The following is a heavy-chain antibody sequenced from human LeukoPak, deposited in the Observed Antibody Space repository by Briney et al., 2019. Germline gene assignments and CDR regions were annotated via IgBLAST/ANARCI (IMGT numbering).Heavy chain of an antibody. J-gene: IGHJ6*03. D-gene: IGHD3-16*01. CDR3: ARVKDPGGYYYYYYMDI. V-gene: IGHV4-39*01. CDR2: IYYSGST. Sequence: SETLSLTCTVPGDSISSTYSWGWIRPPPGKGLEWIGNIYYSGSTYYNPSLKSRVTISVDTSKNQFSLKLSSVTASDTAIYYCARVKDPGGYYYYYYMDIWGKGNTVTVSS. CDR1: GDSISSTYS.